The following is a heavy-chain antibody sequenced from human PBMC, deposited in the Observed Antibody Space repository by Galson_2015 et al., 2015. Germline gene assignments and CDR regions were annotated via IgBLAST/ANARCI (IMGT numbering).Heavy chain of an antibody. CDR1: GFTFRSYG. CDR2: ISYDGSNK. Sequence: SLRLSCAASGFTFRSYGMHWVRQAPGKGLEWVAVISYDGSNKYYADSVKGRFTISRDNSKNTLYLQMNSLRAEDTAVYYCAKDHDRIYWGQGTLVTVSS. V-gene: IGHV3-30*18. CDR3: AKDHDRIY. J-gene: IGHJ4*02. D-gene: IGHD2-15*01.